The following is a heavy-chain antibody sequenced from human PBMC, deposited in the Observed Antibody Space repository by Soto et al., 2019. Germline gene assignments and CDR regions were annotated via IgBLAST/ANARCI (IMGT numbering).Heavy chain of an antibody. D-gene: IGHD1-26*01. CDR2: ISYDSTKT. CDR1: VFTFNSYG. CDR3: ARTRSAWSDFHYYSLDV. V-gene: IGHV3-30*03. J-gene: IGHJ6*02. Sequence: GGSLRLSSAPSVFTFNSYGMHWVPPGPGDGLEWVAFISYDSTKTYYADSVKGRFTISRDNSNSALYVQMNRLTGEDTAVYYCARTRSAWSDFHYYSLDVWGQGTTVTVSS.